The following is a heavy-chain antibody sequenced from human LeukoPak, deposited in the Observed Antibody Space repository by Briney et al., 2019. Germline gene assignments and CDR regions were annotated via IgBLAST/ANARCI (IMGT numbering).Heavy chain of an antibody. CDR3: AKDGFIVVEVYFDY. Sequence: GGSLRLSCAASGFTFSSYAMSWVRQAPGKGLEWVSAISGSGGSTYYADSVKGRFTISRDNSKNTPYLQMNSLRAEDTAVYYCAKDGFIVVEVYFDYWGQGTLVTVSS. CDR2: ISGSGGST. CDR1: GFTFSSYA. J-gene: IGHJ4*02. D-gene: IGHD1-26*01. V-gene: IGHV3-23*01.